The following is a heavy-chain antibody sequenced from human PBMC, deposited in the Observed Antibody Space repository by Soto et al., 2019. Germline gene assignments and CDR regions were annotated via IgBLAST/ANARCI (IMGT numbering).Heavy chain of an antibody. V-gene: IGHV3-21*01. J-gene: IGHJ6*02. CDR1: GFTFSSYS. D-gene: IGHD6-13*01. CDR3: ARDKYSSSWYRDYYYYGMDV. Sequence: GGSLSLSCAASGFTFSSYSMNWFRQAPWRGLEWVSSISSSSSYIYYADSVKGRFTISRDNAKNSLYLQMNSLRAEDTAVYYCARDKYSSSWYRDYYYYGMDVWGQGTTVNVSS. CDR2: ISSSSSYI.